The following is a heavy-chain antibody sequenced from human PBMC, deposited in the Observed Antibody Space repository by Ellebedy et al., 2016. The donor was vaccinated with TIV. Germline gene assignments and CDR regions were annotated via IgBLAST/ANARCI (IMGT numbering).Heavy chain of an antibody. D-gene: IGHD6-19*01. CDR2: IYSGGST. V-gene: IGHV3-66*01. J-gene: IGHJ4*02. Sequence: GESLKISCAASGFTVSSNYMSWVRQAPGKGLEWVSVIYSGGSTYYADSVKGRFTISRDNSKNTLYLQMNSLRAEDTAVYYCARDRSSSGWSYFDYWGQGTLVTVSS. CDR3: ARDRSSSGWSYFDY. CDR1: GFTVSSNY.